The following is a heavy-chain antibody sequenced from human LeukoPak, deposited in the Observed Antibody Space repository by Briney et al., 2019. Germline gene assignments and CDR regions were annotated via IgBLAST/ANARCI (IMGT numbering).Heavy chain of an antibody. Sequence: GGSLRLSCAASGFTFSSYAMSWVRQAPGKGLEWVSAISGSGGSTYYADSVKGRFTISRDNSKNTLYLQMNSLRAEDTAVYYCANLMVRGALISREGNYFDYWAREPWSPSPQ. CDR3: ANLMVRGALISREGNYFDY. CDR2: ISGSGGST. V-gene: IGHV3-23*01. D-gene: IGHD3-10*01. CDR1: GFTFSSYA. J-gene: IGHJ4*02.